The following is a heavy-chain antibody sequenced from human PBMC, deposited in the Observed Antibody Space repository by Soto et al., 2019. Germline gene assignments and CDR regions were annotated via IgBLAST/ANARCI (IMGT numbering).Heavy chain of an antibody. CDR1: GFTFSSYS. V-gene: IGHV3-48*02. Sequence: GGSLRLSCAASGFTFSSYSMNWVRQAPGKGLEWVSYITSSSSTIYYADSVKGRFAISRDNAKNSLYLQMNSLRDEDTAGHYCARDRWIQFPRDAFDIWGQGTMVTVSS. J-gene: IGHJ3*02. D-gene: IGHD5-18*01. CDR3: ARDRWIQFPRDAFDI. CDR2: ITSSSSTI.